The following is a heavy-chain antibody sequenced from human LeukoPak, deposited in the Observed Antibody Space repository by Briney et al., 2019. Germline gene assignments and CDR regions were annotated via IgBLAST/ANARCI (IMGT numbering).Heavy chain of an antibody. CDR2: INYSGST. Sequence: PSETLSLTCTVSGGSISSYYWSWIRKPPWKALDWMGHINYSGSTNYIPSLKSRVTISVDTSKNQFSLKLSSVTAADTAVYYCARHHCSSTSCYGDYYYGMDVWGQGTTVTVSS. D-gene: IGHD2-2*01. J-gene: IGHJ6*02. CDR3: ARHHCSSTSCYGDYYYGMDV. CDR1: GGSISSYY. V-gene: IGHV4-59*08.